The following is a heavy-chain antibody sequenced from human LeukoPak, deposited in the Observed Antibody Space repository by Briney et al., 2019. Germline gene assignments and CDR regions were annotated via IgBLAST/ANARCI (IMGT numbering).Heavy chain of an antibody. D-gene: IGHD3-22*01. CDR1: GGSISSSNW. CDR2: IYHSGST. J-gene: IGHJ4*02. CDR3: ARVDSSGYLYYFDY. Sequence: SGTLSLTCAVSGGSISSSNWWSWVRQPPGEGLEWIGEIYHSGSTNYNPSLKSRVTVSVDKSKNQFSLKLSSVTAADTAVYYCARVDSSGYLYYFDYWGQGTLVTVSS. V-gene: IGHV4-4*02.